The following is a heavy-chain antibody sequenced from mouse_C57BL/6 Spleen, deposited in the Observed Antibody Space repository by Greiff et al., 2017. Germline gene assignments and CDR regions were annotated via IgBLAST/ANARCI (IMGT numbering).Heavy chain of an antibody. D-gene: IGHD1-1*01. CDR1: GYTFTSYW. Sequence: QVQLQQPGAELVKPGASVKMSCKASGYTFTSYWITWVKQRPGQGLEWIGDIYPGSGSTNYNEKFKSKATLTVDKSSSQAYMQLSSLTSEDSAVYDCAILPNYWGQGTTLTVSS. CDR3: AILPNY. CDR2: IYPGSGST. J-gene: IGHJ2*01. V-gene: IGHV1-55*01.